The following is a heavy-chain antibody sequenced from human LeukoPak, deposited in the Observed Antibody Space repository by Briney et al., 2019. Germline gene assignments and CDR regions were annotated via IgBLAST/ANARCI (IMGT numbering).Heavy chain of an antibody. V-gene: IGHV1-8*01. D-gene: IGHD2-2*02. CDR3: TRTDCSSTSCYIYWFDP. Sequence: ASVKVSCKASGYTFTSYDINWVRQATGQGLEWMGWMNPNSGNTGYAQKFQGRVTMTRNTSISTAYMELSSLRSEDTAVYYCTRTDCSSTSCYIYWFDPWGQGTLVTVSS. CDR2: MNPNSGNT. J-gene: IGHJ5*02. CDR1: GYTFTSYD.